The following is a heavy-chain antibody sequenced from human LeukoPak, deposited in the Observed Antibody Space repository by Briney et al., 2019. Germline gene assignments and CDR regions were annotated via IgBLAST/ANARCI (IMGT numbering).Heavy chain of an antibody. CDR3: ARTKYYYGMDV. CDR2: INAGNANT. CDR1: AYTFTSYA. V-gene: IGHV1-3*01. J-gene: IGHJ6*02. Sequence: ASVKDSCKGSAYTFTSYAMHWVSQAPGQRLEWMGWINAGNANTKYSQKFQGRVTITRDTSASTACMELSCLRSEDTAVYYYARTKYYYGMDVWGQGTTVTVSS.